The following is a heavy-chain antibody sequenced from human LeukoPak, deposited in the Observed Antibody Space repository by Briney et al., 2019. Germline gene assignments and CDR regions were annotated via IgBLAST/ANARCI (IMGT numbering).Heavy chain of an antibody. Sequence: SETLSFTCTVSGGSITGYWWSWIRQPPGKGLEWIANIRYDGTTYFNPSLNSRLTISVDTSKNQFSMKLSSMSAADTAMYYCAKYVSPPGPNWLDPWGRGTLVTVSS. CDR3: AKYVSPPGPNWLDP. CDR1: GGSITGYW. CDR2: IRYDGTT. V-gene: IGHV4-59*01. D-gene: IGHD2-8*01. J-gene: IGHJ5*02.